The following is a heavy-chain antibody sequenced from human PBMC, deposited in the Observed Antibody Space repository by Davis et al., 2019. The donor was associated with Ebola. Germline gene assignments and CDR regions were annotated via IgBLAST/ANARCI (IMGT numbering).Heavy chain of an antibody. CDR3: AKGPYYDSSGYDY. CDR2: ISYDGSNK. D-gene: IGHD3-22*01. Sequence: GESLKISCAASGFTFSSYGMHWVRQAPGKGLEWVAVISYDGSNKYYADSVKGRFTISRDNSKNTLYLQMNSLRAEDTAVYYCAKGPYYDSSGYDYWGQGTLVTVSS. J-gene: IGHJ4*02. CDR1: GFTFSSYG. V-gene: IGHV3-30*18.